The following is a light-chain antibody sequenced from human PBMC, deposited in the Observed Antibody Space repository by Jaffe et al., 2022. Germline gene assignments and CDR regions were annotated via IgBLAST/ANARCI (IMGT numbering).Light chain of an antibody. V-gene: IGKV1-13*02. CDR3: QQFHSSLLFT. J-gene: IGKJ3*01. CDR2: DAS. Sequence: AIHLTQSPSSLSASVGDRVTITCRAGQGINNALAWYQQKPGKAPKLLIYDASILESGVPSRFSGSGSGTDFTLTISSLQPEDFATYYCQQFHSSLLFTFGPGTKVDIK. CDR1: QGINNA.